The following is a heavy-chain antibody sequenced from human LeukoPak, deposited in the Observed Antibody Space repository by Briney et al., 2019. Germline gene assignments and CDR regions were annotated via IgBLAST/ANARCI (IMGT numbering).Heavy chain of an antibody. CDR2: IRSKANSYAT. CDR1: GFTFSGSA. CDR3: TSPAGVAATPHYYYMDV. J-gene: IGHJ6*03. V-gene: IGHV3-73*01. D-gene: IGHD2-15*01. Sequence: PGGSLKLSCAASGFTFSGSAMHWVRQASGKGLEWVGRIRSKANSYATAYAASVKGRFTISRDDSKNTAYLQMNSLKTEDTAVYYCTSPAGVAATPHYYYMDVWGKGTTVTISS.